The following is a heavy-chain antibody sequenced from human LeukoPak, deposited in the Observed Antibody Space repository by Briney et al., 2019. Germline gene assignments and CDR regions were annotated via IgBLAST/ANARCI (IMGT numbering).Heavy chain of an antibody. CDR2: IYHSGST. CDR1: GGSVSSGTFF. V-gene: IGHV4-30-4*08. Sequence: SETLSLTCTVSGGSVSSGTFFWSWVRQPPGKGLEWIGYIYHSGSTYYSPSLKSRATMSIDTSKNQFSLELSSVTAADTAVYYCATESWKTAIFNSWGQGTLLPVSS. CDR3: ATESWKTAIFNS. J-gene: IGHJ4*02. D-gene: IGHD1-1*01.